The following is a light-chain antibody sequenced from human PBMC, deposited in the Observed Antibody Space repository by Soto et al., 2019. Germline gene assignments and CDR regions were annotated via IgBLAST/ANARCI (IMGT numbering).Light chain of an antibody. J-gene: IGLJ1*01. V-gene: IGLV1-47*01. Sequence: QLVLTQPPSASGTPGQRVTISCSGSSSNIGSNYVYWYQQLPGTAPKLLIYRNNQRPSGVPDRFSGSKSGTSASLAISGLRSEDEADYYCAAWDDSRPYVFGTGTKLTVL. CDR3: AAWDDSRPYV. CDR2: RNN. CDR1: SSNIGSNY.